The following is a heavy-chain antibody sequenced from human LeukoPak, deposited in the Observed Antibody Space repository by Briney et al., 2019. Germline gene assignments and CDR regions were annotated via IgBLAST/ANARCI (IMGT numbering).Heavy chain of an antibody. V-gene: IGHV1-2*06. D-gene: IGHD6-13*01. CDR2: INPNSGGT. Sequence: ASVKVSCKASGYTFTGYYMHWVRQAPGQGLEWMGRINPNSGGTNYAQKFQGRVTMTTDTSTSTAYMELRSLRSDDTAVYYCARGGGAAVGFFDYWGQGTLVTVSS. CDR1: GYTFTGYY. CDR3: ARGGGAAVGFFDY. J-gene: IGHJ4*02.